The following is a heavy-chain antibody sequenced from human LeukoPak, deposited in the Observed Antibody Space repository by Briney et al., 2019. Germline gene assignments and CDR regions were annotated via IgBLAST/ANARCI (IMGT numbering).Heavy chain of an antibody. CDR3: AKVAGASEKYFDY. CDR1: GGSFSRSY. D-gene: IGHD1-26*01. CDR2: FYPTGVS. J-gene: IGHJ4*02. Sequence: PSETLSLTCNVSGGSFSRSYWSWIRQPAGKGLEWIGRFYPTGVSNYHPSLRSRVTMSVDTSKNQFFLKLTSVTAADTAVYYCAKVAGASEKYFDYWGQGILVTLSS. V-gene: IGHV4-4*07.